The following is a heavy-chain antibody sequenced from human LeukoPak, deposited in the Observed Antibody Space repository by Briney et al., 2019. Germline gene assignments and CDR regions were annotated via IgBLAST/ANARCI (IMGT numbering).Heavy chain of an antibody. D-gene: IGHD6-25*01. CDR1: GGTFSSYA. CDR3: ARPEQRLRGAFDI. V-gene: IGHV1-69*05. Sequence: SVKVSCKASGGTFSSYAISWVRQAPGQGLERMGGIIPIFGTANYAQKFQGRVTITTDESTSTAYMELSSLRSEDTAVYYCARPEQRLRGAFDIWGQGTMVTVSS. J-gene: IGHJ3*02. CDR2: IIPIFGTA.